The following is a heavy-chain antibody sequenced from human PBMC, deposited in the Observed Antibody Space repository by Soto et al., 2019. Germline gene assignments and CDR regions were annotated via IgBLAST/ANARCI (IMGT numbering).Heavy chain of an antibody. J-gene: IGHJ6*02. CDR3: ARMDTRDRSPEAGMDV. V-gene: IGHV1-69*06. CDR1: GGTFSSYA. Sequence: QVQLVQSGAEVKKPGSSVKVSCKVSGGTFSSYAISWVRQAPGPGLEWMGGIIPIFGTTNYAQKFQGRVTITAAKTTSTAYMELSSLTSVDTAMYYCARMDTRDRSPEAGMDVWGQGTTVNVSS. D-gene: IGHD5-18*01. CDR2: IIPIFGTT.